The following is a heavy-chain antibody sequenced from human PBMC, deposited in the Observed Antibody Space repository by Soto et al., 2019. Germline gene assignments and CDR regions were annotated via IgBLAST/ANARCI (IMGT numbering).Heavy chain of an antibody. J-gene: IGHJ3*02. D-gene: IGHD1-26*01. CDR1: GYTFINYG. CDR3: ARWSAIVGGAEAFDI. Sequence: QVQLVQSGAEVKKPGASVRVSCKTSGYTFINYGITWVRQAPGQGLEWMGWLSAYNGDTSSSEKLQDRFTMTTDTSTNTVYMDLRSLRSDDTAVYYCARWSAIVGGAEAFDIWGQGTMVIVSS. V-gene: IGHV1-18*01. CDR2: LSAYNGDT.